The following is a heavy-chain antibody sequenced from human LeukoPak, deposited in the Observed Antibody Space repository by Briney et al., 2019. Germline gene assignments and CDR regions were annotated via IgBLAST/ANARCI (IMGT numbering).Heavy chain of an antibody. D-gene: IGHD2-2*01. V-gene: IGHV4-31*03. Sequence: TLSLTCTVSGGSISSGGYYWSWLRQHPGKGLEWIGYIYYSGSTYYNPSLKSRVTISVHTSKNQFSLMLSSVTAADTAVYYCARAPVATAGADWVDPWGQGTLVTVSS. CDR3: ARAPVATAGADWVDP. CDR1: GGSISSGGYY. CDR2: IYYSGST. J-gene: IGHJ5*02.